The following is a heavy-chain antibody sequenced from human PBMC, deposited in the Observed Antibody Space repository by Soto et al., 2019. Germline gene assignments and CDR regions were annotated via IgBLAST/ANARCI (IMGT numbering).Heavy chain of an antibody. D-gene: IGHD3-22*01. CDR1: GGSFSGYY. Sequence: PSETLSLTCAVYGGSFSGYYWSWIRQPPGKGLEGIGEINHSGSTNSNPSLKSRVTISVDTSKNQFSLKLSSVTAADRAVYHCARGVPMIVEAQRDAPDKYYFDSWGQGTQVTVSS. CDR2: INHSGST. V-gene: IGHV4-34*01. J-gene: IGHJ4*02. CDR3: ARGVPMIVEAQRDAPDKYYFDS.